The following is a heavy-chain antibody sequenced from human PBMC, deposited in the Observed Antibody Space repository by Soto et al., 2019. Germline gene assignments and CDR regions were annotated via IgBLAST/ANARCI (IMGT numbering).Heavy chain of an antibody. CDR2: ISAYNGNT. CDR1: GYTFTSYG. D-gene: IGHD3-3*01. J-gene: IGHJ5*02. V-gene: IGHV1-18*01. Sequence: VASVKVSCKASGYTFTSYGISWVRQAPGQGLEWMGWISAYNGNTNYAQKLQGRVTMTTDTSTSTAYMELRSLRSDDTAVYYCAREGRITIFGVVTWFDPWGQGTLVTVSS. CDR3: AREGRITIFGVVTWFDP.